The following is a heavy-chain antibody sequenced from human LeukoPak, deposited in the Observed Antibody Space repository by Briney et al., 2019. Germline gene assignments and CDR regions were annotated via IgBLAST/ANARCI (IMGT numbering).Heavy chain of an antibody. CDR3: TTTIYGDYPYDAFDI. CDR2: IRSKANSYAT. CDR1: GFTFSDSP. V-gene: IGHV3-73*01. J-gene: IGHJ3*02. Sequence: GGSLRLSCAASGFTFSDSPLHWARQASGKGLEWVGRIRSKANSYATAYAASVKGRFTISRDDSKNTAYLQMNSLKTEDTAVYYCTTTIYGDYPYDAFDIWGQGTMVTVSS. D-gene: IGHD4-17*01.